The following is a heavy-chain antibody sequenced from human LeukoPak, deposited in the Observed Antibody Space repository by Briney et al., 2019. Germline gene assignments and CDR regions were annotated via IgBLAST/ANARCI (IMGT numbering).Heavy chain of an antibody. CDR3: AGYCSSTSCRELDY. V-gene: IGHV1-69*13. CDR2: IIPIFGTA. Sequence: SVKVSCKASGGTFSSYAISWVRQAPGQGLEWMGGIIPIFGTANYAQKFQGIVTITADESTSTAYMELSSLRSEDTAVYYCAGYCSSTSCRELDYWGQGTLVTVSS. CDR1: GGTFSSYA. J-gene: IGHJ4*02. D-gene: IGHD2-2*01.